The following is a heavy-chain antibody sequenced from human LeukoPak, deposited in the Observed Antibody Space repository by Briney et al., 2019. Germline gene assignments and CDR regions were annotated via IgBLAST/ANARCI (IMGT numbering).Heavy chain of an antibody. CDR2: ISHTSDSI. J-gene: IGHJ4*02. V-gene: IGHV3-48*01. Sequence: GWSLRRSCVASGFTFRIYGMNWVRQAPGKGPEWVSYISHTSDSILYADSVKGRFTMSRDNAKKSLYLQMNSLRAEDSAVYYCARATRNGYDYWGQGTLVTVSS. CDR1: GFTFRIYG. CDR3: ARATRNGYDY. D-gene: IGHD5-24*01.